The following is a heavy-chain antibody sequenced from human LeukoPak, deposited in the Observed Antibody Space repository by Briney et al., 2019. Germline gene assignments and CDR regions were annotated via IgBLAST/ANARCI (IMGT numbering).Heavy chain of an antibody. Sequence: GGSLRLSCASTFTFSIYGMRWVRQAPGKGLEWVAFIQYDGTNKYYADSVKGRFTISRDNSRNTLYLQMNSLRAEDTAVYYCASDRTSYSYCTLFDYWGQGTLVTV. CDR1: TFTFSIYG. J-gene: IGHJ4*02. CDR2: IQYDGTNK. CDR3: ASDRTSYSYCTLFDY. D-gene: IGHD5-12*01. V-gene: IGHV3-30*02.